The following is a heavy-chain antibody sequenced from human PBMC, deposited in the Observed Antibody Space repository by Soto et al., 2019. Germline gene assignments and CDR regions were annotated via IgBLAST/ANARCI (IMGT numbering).Heavy chain of an antibody. Sequence: GSLRLSCAASGSTFSSYAMSWVRQAPGKGLEWVSGISGSGGSTYYADSVKGRLTISRDTSKNTLYLQMTSLRAEDTAVYYCAKDATIAARPYYFDYWGQGTLVTVSS. J-gene: IGHJ4*02. CDR2: ISGSGGST. CDR3: AKDATIAARPYYFDY. CDR1: GSTFSSYA. D-gene: IGHD6-6*01. V-gene: IGHV3-23*01.